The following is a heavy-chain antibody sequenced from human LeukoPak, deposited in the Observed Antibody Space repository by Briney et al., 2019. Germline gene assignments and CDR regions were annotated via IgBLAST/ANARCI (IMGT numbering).Heavy chain of an antibody. V-gene: IGHV4-39*07. CDR3: ARVSRSFGARTRWFDP. J-gene: IGHJ5*02. D-gene: IGHD3-16*01. CDR1: GGSISSNSYY. CDR2: IYYSENT. Sequence: SETLSLTCIVFGGSISSNSYYWGWIRQPPGKGLEWIGSIYYSENTYYNPSLKSRVTISVDTSKNQFSLKLSSVTAADTAVYYCARVSRSFGARTRWFDPWGQGTLVTVSS.